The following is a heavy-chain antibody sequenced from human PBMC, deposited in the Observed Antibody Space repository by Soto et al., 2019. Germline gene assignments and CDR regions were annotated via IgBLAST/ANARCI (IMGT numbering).Heavy chain of an antibody. CDR2: INGDGSSI. V-gene: IGHV3-74*01. CDR3: AREIIAVIGTIRWFDP. J-gene: IGHJ5*02. D-gene: IGHD6-13*01. Sequence: PGGSLRLSCAASGFTFTSHWMHWVRQAPGKGPVWVSRINGDGSSISYADSVKGRFTISRDNAKNTLYLQMNSLRAEDTAVYYCAREIIAVIGTIRWFDPWGQGPLVTVSS. CDR1: GFTFTSHW.